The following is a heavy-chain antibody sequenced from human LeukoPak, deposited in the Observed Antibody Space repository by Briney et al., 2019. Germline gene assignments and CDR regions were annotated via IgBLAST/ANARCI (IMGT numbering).Heavy chain of an antibody. D-gene: IGHD3-22*01. V-gene: IGHV4-31*03. CDR2: IYCSGST. J-gene: IGHJ4*02. Sequence: PSQTLSLTCTVSGGSISSGGYYWSWIRQHPGKGLEWIGYIYCSGSTYYNPSLKSRVTISVDTSKDQFSLKLSSVTAADTAVYYCARGHYDSSGYGPIVDYWGQGTLVTVSS. CDR1: GGSISSGGYY. CDR3: ARGHYDSSGYGPIVDY.